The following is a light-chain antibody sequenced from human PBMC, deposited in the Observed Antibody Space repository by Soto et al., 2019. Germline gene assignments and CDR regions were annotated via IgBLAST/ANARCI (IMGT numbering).Light chain of an antibody. CDR3: QDYNSYPYT. Sequence: DIQMTQSPSTLSASVGDRVTITCRASQSISSWLAWYQQKPGKAPKLLIYKASSLESGVPSRFSGRGSGTEFTLTISSLQPDDFATYYCQDYNSYPYTFGQGTKLEIK. CDR2: KAS. CDR1: QSISSW. J-gene: IGKJ2*01. V-gene: IGKV1-5*03.